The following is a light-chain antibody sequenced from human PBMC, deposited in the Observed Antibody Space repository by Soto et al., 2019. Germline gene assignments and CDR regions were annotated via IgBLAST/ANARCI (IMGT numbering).Light chain of an antibody. V-gene: IGKV3-15*01. Sequence: EIVMTQSPATLSVSPGERATVSCRTSQSVNRNLAWYQQKPGQVPRLVIYGPSIRAIGIPDRFSGSGSGTEFTLTISSLQSEDFAVYYCHQYHEWPMTFGQGTRLEI. CDR2: GPS. CDR1: QSVNRN. J-gene: IGKJ5*01. CDR3: HQYHEWPMT.